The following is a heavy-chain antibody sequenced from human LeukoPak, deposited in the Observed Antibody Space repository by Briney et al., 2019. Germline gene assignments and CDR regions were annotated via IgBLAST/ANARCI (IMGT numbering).Heavy chain of an antibody. Sequence: PSETLSLTCTVSGGSISSGGYYWSWIRQPPGKGLEWIGSIYYSGSTYYNPSLKSRVTISVDTSKNQFSLKLSSVTAADTAVYYCARVYGSGSYLDYWGQGTLVTVSS. CDR2: IYYSGST. J-gene: IGHJ4*02. CDR3: ARVYGSGSYLDY. CDR1: GGSISSGGYY. V-gene: IGHV4-39*07. D-gene: IGHD3-10*01.